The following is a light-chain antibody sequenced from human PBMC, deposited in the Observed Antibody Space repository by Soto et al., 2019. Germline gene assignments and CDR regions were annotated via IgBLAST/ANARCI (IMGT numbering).Light chain of an antibody. CDR3: QQYNSFSLT. Sequence: EIVMTQSPATLSVSPGESAALSCRANQRVSSNLAWYQQKPGQAPRLLIYGASTSATGIPARFSGSASGTEFSLTISTLQSEDFAVYYCQQYNSFSLTFGQGTKVE. J-gene: IGKJ1*01. CDR2: GAS. CDR1: QRVSSN. V-gene: IGKV3-15*01.